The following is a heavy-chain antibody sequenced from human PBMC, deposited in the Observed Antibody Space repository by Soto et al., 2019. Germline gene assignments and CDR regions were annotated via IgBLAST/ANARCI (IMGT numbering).Heavy chain of an antibody. Sequence: QVQLVQSGAEVKKPGASVKVSCKASGYTFSNFGISWVRQAPGQGLEWMGWISAYNGNTNYAQKLKGRVTMTTDTSTSTAYMELRSLRSDATAVYYCARAAGWVTIFAVVNLVYGGQGTLVTVSS. J-gene: IGHJ4*02. CDR3: ARAAGWVTIFAVVNLVY. CDR2: ISAYNGNT. D-gene: IGHD3-3*01. V-gene: IGHV1-18*01. CDR1: GYTFSNFG.